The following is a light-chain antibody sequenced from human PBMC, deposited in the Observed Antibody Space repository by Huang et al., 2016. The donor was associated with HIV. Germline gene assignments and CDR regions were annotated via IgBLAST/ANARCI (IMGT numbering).Light chain of an antibody. Sequence: EILMTQSPGTLSVSPGERATLPCRASQTTNNTLAWYQQKTGQPPRLLIYDASTRATGSPARLSGSGSGTEFTLTISSLQSEDFATYYCQQYNDWPRTFGQGTKVEIK. V-gene: IGKV3-15*01. J-gene: IGKJ1*01. CDR2: DAS. CDR3: QQYNDWPRT. CDR1: QTTNNT.